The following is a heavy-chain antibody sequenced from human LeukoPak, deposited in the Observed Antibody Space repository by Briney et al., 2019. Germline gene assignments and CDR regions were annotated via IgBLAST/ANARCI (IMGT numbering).Heavy chain of an antibody. CDR3: ARHNGAAAGPVY. Sequence: SETLSLTCTVSGGSISSYYWSWIRQPPGKGLEWIGSIYYSGSTYYNPSLKSRVTISIDTSKNQFSLTLSSVTAADTAVYYCARHNGAAAGPVYWGQGTLVTVS. V-gene: IGHV4-39*01. CDR2: IYYSGST. CDR1: GGSISSYY. J-gene: IGHJ4*02. D-gene: IGHD6-13*01.